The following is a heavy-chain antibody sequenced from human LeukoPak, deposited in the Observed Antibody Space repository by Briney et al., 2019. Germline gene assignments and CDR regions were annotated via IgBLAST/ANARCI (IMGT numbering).Heavy chain of an antibody. D-gene: IGHD5-18*01. J-gene: IGHJ3*02. CDR2: IWSSCRHI. CDR1: GFTFSTYE. V-gene: IGHV3-48*03. Sequence: QAGGSLTLFCAPAGFTFSTYEMNWARHATGKGLEWLTYIWSSCRHIFCAHCVKGRFTISRDNAKKSLYLQMNSLRAEDTAVYYCARGQLKMDTDAFDIWGQGTMVTVSS. CDR3: ARGQLKMDTDAFDI.